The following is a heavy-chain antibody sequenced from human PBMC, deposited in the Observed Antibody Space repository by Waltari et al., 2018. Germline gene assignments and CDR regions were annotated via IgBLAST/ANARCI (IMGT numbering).Heavy chain of an antibody. D-gene: IGHD3-16*02. Sequence: QLQLVQSGAEVKKPGASVKVSCKGSGFIFSHYGITWVRHAPGQGLEWMGWISAYNGNTNYEQKFQGRVTMTTDTSTSTAYMELRSLRSDDTAVYYCAKGSRGYTNYFFDSWGQGTLVSVSS. V-gene: IGHV1-18*01. J-gene: IGHJ4*02. CDR1: GFIFSHYG. CDR2: ISAYNGNT. CDR3: AKGSRGYTNYFFDS.